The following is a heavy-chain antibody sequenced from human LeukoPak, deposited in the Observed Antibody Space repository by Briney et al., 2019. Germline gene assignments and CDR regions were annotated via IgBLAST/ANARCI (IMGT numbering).Heavy chain of an antibody. CDR3: ARSIAVAGTGAYYDY. D-gene: IGHD6-19*01. CDR2: IIPILGIA. CDR1: GGTFSSYA. J-gene: IGHJ4*02. Sequence: SVKVSCKASGGTFSSYAISWVRQAPGQGLERMGRIIPILGIANCAQKFQGRVTITADKSTSTAYMELSSLRSEDTAVYYCARSIAVAGTGAYYDYWGQGTLVTVSS. V-gene: IGHV1-69*04.